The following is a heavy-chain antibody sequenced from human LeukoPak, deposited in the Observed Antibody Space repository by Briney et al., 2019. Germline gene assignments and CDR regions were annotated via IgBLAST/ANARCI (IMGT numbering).Heavy chain of an antibody. D-gene: IGHD4-23*01. CDR2: INYRGST. J-gene: IGHJ5*02. V-gene: IGHV4-34*01. Sequence: SETLSLTCAVYGGSFSGYYWSCIRQPPGKGLEWIGEINYRGSTNYNPSLESRVTISVDTSKNQFSLKLSSVTAADTAVYYCAMVTLTGWTFDPWGQGTLVAVSS. CDR1: GGSFSGYY. CDR3: AMVTLTGWTFDP.